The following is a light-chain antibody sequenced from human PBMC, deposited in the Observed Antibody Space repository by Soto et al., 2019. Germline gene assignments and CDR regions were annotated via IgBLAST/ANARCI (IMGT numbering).Light chain of an antibody. CDR3: QQYNSDSKT. J-gene: IGKJ1*01. Sequence: EIVMTQSPATLSVSPGERATLSCRASQSVSNKLAWYQQKPGQAPRLLIYGASTRATGIPARFSGSGSGTEFSLTISSLQPDDFATYYCQQYNSDSKTFGQGTKVDIK. CDR1: QSVSNK. CDR2: GAS. V-gene: IGKV3-15*01.